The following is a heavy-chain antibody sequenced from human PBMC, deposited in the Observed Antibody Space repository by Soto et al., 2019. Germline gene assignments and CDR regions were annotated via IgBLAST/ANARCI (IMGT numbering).Heavy chain of an antibody. Sequence: QVQLVQSGAEVKKPGASVKVSCKASGYTFTSYGISWVRQAPGQGLEWMGWISAYNGNTNYAQKLQGRVTMTTDTSTSTAYMELRSLRSDDTAVYYCERAPHRRGSAGTIDYWGQGTLVTVSS. V-gene: IGHV1-18*01. D-gene: IGHD6-19*01. CDR2: ISAYNGNT. CDR3: ERAPHRRGSAGTIDY. J-gene: IGHJ4*02. CDR1: GYTFTSYG.